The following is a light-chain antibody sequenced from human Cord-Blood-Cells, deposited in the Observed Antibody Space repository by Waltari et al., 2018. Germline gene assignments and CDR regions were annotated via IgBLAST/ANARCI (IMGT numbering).Light chain of an antibody. CDR2: DAS. V-gene: IGKV1-5*01. Sequence: DIQMTQSPSTLSASVGDRVPITCRASQSISSWLAWYQQKPGKAPKLLSYDASSLESGVPSRFSGSGSGTEFTLTISSLQPDDFATYYCQQYNSYSPYTFGQGTKLEIK. CDR1: QSISSW. CDR3: QQYNSYSPYT. J-gene: IGKJ2*01.